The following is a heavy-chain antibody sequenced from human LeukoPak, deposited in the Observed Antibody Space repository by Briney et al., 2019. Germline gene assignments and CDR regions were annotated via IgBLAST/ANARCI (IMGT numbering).Heavy chain of an antibody. J-gene: IGHJ4*02. Sequence: GGSLRLSCAASGFTFSDYYMSWIRQAPGKGLEWVSYISSSGTTIYYADSVKGRFTISRDNAKNTLYLQMNSLRAEDTAVYYCAREIPGNYFDYWGQGTLVTVSS. CDR3: AREIPGNYFDY. CDR1: GFTFSDYY. V-gene: IGHV3-11*04. CDR2: ISSSGTTI. D-gene: IGHD1-26*01.